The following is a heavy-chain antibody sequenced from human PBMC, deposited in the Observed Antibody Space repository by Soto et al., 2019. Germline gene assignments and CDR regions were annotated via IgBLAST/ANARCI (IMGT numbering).Heavy chain of an antibody. CDR1: GGSISSSSYY. J-gene: IGHJ4*02. Sequence: QLQLQESGPGLVKPSETLSLTCTVSGGSISSSSYYWGWIRQPPGKGLEWIGSIYYSGSTYYNPSLKSRVTISVDTSKNQFSLKLSSVTAADTAVYYCARHSSGSYTYDYWGQGTLVTVSS. D-gene: IGHD1-26*01. CDR2: IYYSGST. CDR3: ARHSSGSYTYDY. V-gene: IGHV4-39*01.